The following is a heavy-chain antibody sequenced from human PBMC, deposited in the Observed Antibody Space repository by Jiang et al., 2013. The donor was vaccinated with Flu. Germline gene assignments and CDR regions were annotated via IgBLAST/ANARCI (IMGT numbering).Heavy chain of an antibody. J-gene: IGHJ4*02. CDR3: ARVRGPIDTRIDY. V-gene: IGHV1-69*01. CDR2: IIPIFGTA. CDR1: GGTFSSYA. D-gene: IGHD2-2*01. Sequence: SVKVSCKASGGTFSSYAISWVRQAPGQGLEWMGGIIPIFGTANYAQKFQGRVTITADESTSTAYMELSSLRSEDTAVYYCARVRGPIDTRIDYWGQGTLVTVSS.